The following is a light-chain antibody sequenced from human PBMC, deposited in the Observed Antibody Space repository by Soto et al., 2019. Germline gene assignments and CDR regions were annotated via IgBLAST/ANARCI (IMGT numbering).Light chain of an antibody. CDR3: SSYTAFSTDIL. J-gene: IGLJ2*01. CDR2: QVT. CDR1: DSDVGGYNF. V-gene: IGLV2-14*01. Sequence: QSALTQPASVSGSPGQSITISCTGTDSDVGGYNFVSWYQHHAGTAPKLIIYQVTNRPSGVSDRFSASKSGDTASLTISGLQAEDEAFYYCSSYTAFSTDILFGGGTQLTVL.